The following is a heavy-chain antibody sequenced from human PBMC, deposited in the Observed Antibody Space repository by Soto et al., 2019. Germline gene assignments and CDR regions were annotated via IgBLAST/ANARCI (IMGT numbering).Heavy chain of an antibody. CDR1: GYTFTSYG. CDR2: ISAYNGNT. Sequence: ASVKVSCKASGYTFTSYGISWVRQAPGQGLEWMGWISAYNGNTNYAQKLQGRVTMTTDTSTSTAYMELRSLRSDDTAMYYCARDLIHSSSWVWFDPWGQGTLVTVSS. V-gene: IGHV1-18*01. J-gene: IGHJ5*02. CDR3: ARDLIHSSSWVWFDP. D-gene: IGHD6-13*01.